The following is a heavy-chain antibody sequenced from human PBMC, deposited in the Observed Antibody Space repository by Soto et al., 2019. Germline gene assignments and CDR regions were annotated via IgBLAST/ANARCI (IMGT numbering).Heavy chain of an antibody. CDR3: AKADYSYSWAPGDY. V-gene: IGHV3-23*01. CDR2: ISGSGDTT. Sequence: EVQVLESGGGLVQPGGSLRLSCVISRLTFSNYALNWVRQAPGKGLEWVASISGSGDTTYYADSVKGRFTISRDNSKNTLYLQMNSLRVEDTALYYCAKADYSYSWAPGDYWGQGTLFTVSS. CDR1: RLTFSNYA. J-gene: IGHJ4*02. D-gene: IGHD6-13*01.